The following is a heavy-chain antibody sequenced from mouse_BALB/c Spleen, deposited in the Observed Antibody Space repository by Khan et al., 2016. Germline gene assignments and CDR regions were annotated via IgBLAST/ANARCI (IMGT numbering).Heavy chain of an antibody. J-gene: IGHJ3*01. V-gene: IGHV3-2*02. CDR3: AIWLRQRNWCAY. D-gene: IGHD2-2*01. CDR1: GYSITSDYA. Sequence: EVQLQESGPGLVKPSQSLSLTCTVTGYSITSDYAWNWIRQFPGNKLEWMGYISYSGSTSYNPSLKSRISITRDTSKNQFFLQLNSVTTEDTATXYCAIWLRQRNWCAYWGQGTLVTVSA. CDR2: ISYSGST.